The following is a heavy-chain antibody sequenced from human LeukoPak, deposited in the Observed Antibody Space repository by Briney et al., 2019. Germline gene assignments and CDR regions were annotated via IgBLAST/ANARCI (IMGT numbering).Heavy chain of an antibody. D-gene: IGHD6-6*01. CDR3: ATRNSSSSTSSLGYYYYYMDV. CDR2: IIPIFGTA. Sequence: GSSVKVSCKASGGTFSSYAISWVRQAPGQELEWMGGIIPIFGTANYAQKFQGRVTITTDESTSTAYMELSSLRSEDTAVYYCATRNSSSSTSSLGYYYYYMDVWGKGTTVTVSS. J-gene: IGHJ6*03. V-gene: IGHV1-69*05. CDR1: GGTFSSYA.